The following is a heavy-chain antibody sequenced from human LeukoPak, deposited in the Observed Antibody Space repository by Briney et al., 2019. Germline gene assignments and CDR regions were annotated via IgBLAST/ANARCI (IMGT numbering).Heavy chain of an antibody. CDR3: ARTSYGSGVGFDP. D-gene: IGHD2-15*01. V-gene: IGHV4-34*01. CDR1: GGSFSGYY. CDR2: INHSGST. Sequence: SETLSLTCAVYGGSFSGYYWSWIRQPPGKGLEWIGEINHSGSTNYNPSLKSRVTISVDTSKSQFSLKLSSVTAADTAVYYCARTSYGSGVGFDPWGQGTLVTVSS. J-gene: IGHJ5*02.